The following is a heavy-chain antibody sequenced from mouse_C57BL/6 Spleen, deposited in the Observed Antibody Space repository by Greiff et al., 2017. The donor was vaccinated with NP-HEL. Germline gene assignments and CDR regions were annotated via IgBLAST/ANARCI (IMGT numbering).Heavy chain of an antibody. D-gene: IGHD2-3*01. CDR1: GFTFSDVW. Sequence: DVKLVESGGGLVQPGGSMKLSCAASGFTFSDVWMDWVRQSPGKGLEWVAAIRNKANNHATYYAASVKGWFTISRNESKSSVDLQMNSLRTEDTGIYYCTLDGYWAYWGQGTLVTVSA. CDR2: IRNKANNHAT. CDR3: TLDGYWAY. J-gene: IGHJ3*01. V-gene: IGHV6-6*01.